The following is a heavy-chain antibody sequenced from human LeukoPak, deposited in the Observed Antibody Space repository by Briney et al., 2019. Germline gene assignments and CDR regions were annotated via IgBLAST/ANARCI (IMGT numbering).Heavy chain of an antibody. V-gene: IGHV5-51*01. CDR1: GYSFTSYW. CDR3: ARPVGYCSGGSCTLDAFDI. J-gene: IGHJ3*02. CDR2: IYPGDSDT. Sequence: GESLKISCKGSGYSFTSYWIGWVRPMPGKGLEWMGIIYPGDSDTRYSPSFQGQVTISAYKSISTAYLQWSSLKASDTAMYYCARPVGYCSGGSCTLDAFDIWGQGTMVTVSS. D-gene: IGHD2-15*01.